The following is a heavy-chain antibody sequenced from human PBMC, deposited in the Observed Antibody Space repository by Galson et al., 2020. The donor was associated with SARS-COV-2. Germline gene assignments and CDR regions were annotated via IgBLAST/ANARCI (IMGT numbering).Heavy chain of an antibody. J-gene: IGHJ4*02. Sequence: GTLSLTCAVSGGSISSSNWWSWVRQPPGKGLEWIGEIYHSGSTNYNPSLKSRVTISVDKSKNQFSLKLSSVTAADTAVYYCARALGVTIGGYFDYWGQGTLVTVSS. V-gene: IGHV4-4*02. CDR2: IYHSGST. D-gene: IGHD3-3*01. CDR1: GGSISSSNW. CDR3: ARALGVTIGGYFDY.